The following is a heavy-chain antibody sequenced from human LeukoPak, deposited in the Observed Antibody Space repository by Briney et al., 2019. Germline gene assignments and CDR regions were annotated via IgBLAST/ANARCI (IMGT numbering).Heavy chain of an antibody. D-gene: IGHD2-2*01. V-gene: IGHV3-49*03. J-gene: IGHJ6*03. CDR2: IRSKTQGGTS. CDR3: NRDPYCSSSTCPLRYYMDV. CDR1: GFTFGDYA. Sequence: PGGSLRLSCKASGFTFGDYAMSWFRQAPGKGLEWVGLIRSKTQGGTSEYAASVKGRFTISIEDSKTIGYLQMNSLETEDTAVYYCNRDPYCSSSTCPLRYYMDVWGKGTTVTVSS.